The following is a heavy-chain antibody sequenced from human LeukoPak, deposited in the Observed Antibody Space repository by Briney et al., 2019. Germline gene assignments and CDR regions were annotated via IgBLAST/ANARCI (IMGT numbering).Heavy chain of an antibody. CDR3: ARDPYSSSANWFDP. Sequence: KASETLSLTCAVCGGSFSGYYWSWIRQPPGKGLEWIGEINHSGSTNYNPSLKSRVTISVDTSKNQFSLKLSSVTAADTAVYYCARDPYSSSANWFDPWGQGTLVTVSA. V-gene: IGHV4-34*01. J-gene: IGHJ5*02. CDR2: INHSGST. CDR1: GGSFSGYY. D-gene: IGHD6-6*01.